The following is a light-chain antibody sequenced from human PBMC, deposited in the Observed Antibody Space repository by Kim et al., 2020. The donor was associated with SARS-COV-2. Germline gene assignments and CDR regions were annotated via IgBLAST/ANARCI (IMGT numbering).Light chain of an antibody. CDR3: AAWDDSLHWV. J-gene: IGLJ3*02. CDR1: SSNIGANY. Sequence: QSVLTQPPSASGTPGQRVTISCSGGSSNIGANYAFWFQHLPGTAPKLLIYRNNQRPSGVPDRFSGSKSGTSASLAISGLRSGDEGDYYCAAWDDSLHWVFGGGNKRTVL. V-gene: IGLV1-47*01. CDR2: RNN.